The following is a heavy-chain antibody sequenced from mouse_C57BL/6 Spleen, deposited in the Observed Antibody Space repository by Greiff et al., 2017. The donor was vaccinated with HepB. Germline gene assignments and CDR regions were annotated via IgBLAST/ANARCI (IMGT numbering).Heavy chain of an antibody. V-gene: IGHV1-54*01. CDR1: GYAFTNYL. D-gene: IGHD1-1*02. J-gene: IGHJ2*01. Sequence: VQLQQSGAELVRPGTSVKVSCKASGYAFTNYLIEWVKQRPGQGLEWIGVINPGSGGTNYNEKFKGKATLTADKSSSTAYMQLSSLTSEDSAVYFCARSGGNRGFFDYWGQGTTLTVSS. CDR2: INPGSGGT. CDR3: ARSGGNRGFFDY.